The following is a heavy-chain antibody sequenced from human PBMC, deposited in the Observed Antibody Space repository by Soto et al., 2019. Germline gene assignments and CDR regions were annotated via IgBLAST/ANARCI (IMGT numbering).Heavy chain of an antibody. CDR1: GPTFSGSA. CDR3: ARQETLEAAHFDY. V-gene: IGHV3-73*01. CDR2: IRSKADNYAT. J-gene: IGHJ4*02. D-gene: IGHD6-13*01. Sequence: GESPKISCAASGPTFSGSAMHWARHDSGQGLEWVGRIRSKADNYATAYAASVKGRFTVSRDDSKNTSYLQMNSLKTEDTAVYYCARQETLEAAHFDYWGQGALVTVSS.